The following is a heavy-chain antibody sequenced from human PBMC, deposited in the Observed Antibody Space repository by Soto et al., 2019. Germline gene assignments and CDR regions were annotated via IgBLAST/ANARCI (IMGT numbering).Heavy chain of an antibody. CDR3: ASWLLREHAFDI. J-gene: IGHJ3*02. V-gene: IGHV3-53*01. D-gene: IGHD2-15*01. CDR1: GFTFSDKKY. Sequence: DVQLVESGGGLIQPGGSLRLSCAASGFTFSDKKYLTWVRQAPGKGLEWVSALYSTDGTYYADSVKGRFSTSKDNSKNTFYLQLNSLRPDDTAVYYCASWLLREHAFDIWGLGTMVTVSS. CDR2: LYSTDGT.